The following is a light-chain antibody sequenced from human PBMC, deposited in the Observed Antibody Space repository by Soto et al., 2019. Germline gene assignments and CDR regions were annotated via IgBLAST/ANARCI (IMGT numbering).Light chain of an antibody. J-gene: IGKJ1*01. CDR2: GAS. CDR1: QSFSSN. Sequence: EIVMTQSPATLSVSPGERATLSCRVSQSFSSNLAWYQQKPGQAPRLLIYGASTRATGIPARFSGSGSGTEFTLTISSLQSEDFAVYYCQQYNNWPPWTFGQGTKVEIK. V-gene: IGKV3-15*01. CDR3: QQYNNWPPWT.